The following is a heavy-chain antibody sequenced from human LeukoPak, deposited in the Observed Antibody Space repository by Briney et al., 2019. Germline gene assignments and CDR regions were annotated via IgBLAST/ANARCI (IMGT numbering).Heavy chain of an antibody. J-gene: IGHJ3*02. CDR1: GGSISSSNW. V-gene: IGHV4-4*02. CDR2: IYHSGST. Sequence: SGTLSLTCAVSGGSISSSNWWSWVRQPPGKGLEWIGEIYHSGSTNYNPSLKSRVTISVDTSKNQFSLKLSSVTAADTAVYYCARVGDLEDGLHAFDIWGQGTMVTVSS. CDR3: ARVGDLEDGLHAFDI. D-gene: IGHD3-16*01.